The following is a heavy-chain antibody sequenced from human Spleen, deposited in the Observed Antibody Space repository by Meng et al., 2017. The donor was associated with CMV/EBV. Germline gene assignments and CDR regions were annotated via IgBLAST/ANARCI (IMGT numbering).Heavy chain of an antibody. D-gene: IGHD3-22*01. Sequence: MDWVRQAPGKGLGWLSSISSSSSYIYHADSMKGRFTISRDNARNSLYLQMNSLRAEDTAVYYCARDLAPQSDYYDSSGYYYLPKGFDYWGQGTLVTVSS. CDR3: ARDLAPQSDYYDSSGYYYLPKGFDY. J-gene: IGHJ4*02. V-gene: IGHV3-21*01. CDR2: ISSSSSYI.